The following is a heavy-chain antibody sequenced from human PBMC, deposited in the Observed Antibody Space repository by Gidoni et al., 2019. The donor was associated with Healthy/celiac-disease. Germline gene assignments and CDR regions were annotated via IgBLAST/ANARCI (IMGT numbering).Heavy chain of an antibody. V-gene: IGHV4-39*01. CDR3: AILAGELSFDY. D-gene: IGHD1-26*01. J-gene: IGHJ4*02. CDR2: IYYSGST. CDR1: GGSISSSSYY. Sequence: QLQLQESGPVLVTPSETLSITCTVSGGSISSSSYYWGWLRPPPGKGLEWIGSIYYSGSTYYNPALKSRVTISVDTAKNQFSLKLSSVTAADTAVYYCAILAGELSFDYWGQGTLVTVSS.